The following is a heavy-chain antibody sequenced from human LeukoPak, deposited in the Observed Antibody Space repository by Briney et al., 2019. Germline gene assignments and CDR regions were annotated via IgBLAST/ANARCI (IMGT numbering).Heavy chain of an antibody. V-gene: IGHV5-51*01. CDR3: ARTYDSSGYYIDY. CDR1: GYSFTSHW. Sequence: HGESLKISCKGSGYSFTSHWIGWVRQMPGKGLEWMGIIYPGDSDTRYSPSFQGQVTISADKSISTAYLQWSSLKASDTAMYYCARTYDSSGYYIDYWGQGTLVTVSS. J-gene: IGHJ4*02. D-gene: IGHD3-22*01. CDR2: IYPGDSDT.